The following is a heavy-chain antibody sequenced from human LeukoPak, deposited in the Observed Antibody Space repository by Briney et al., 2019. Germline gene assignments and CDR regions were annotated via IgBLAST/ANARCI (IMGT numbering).Heavy chain of an antibody. CDR3: AKDPGTKSAN. CDR1: GFTFSSYA. CDR2: SSGSGGIT. D-gene: IGHD4-17*01. Sequence: GGSLRLSCAASGFTFSSYAMSWVRQAPGKGLEWVSGSSGSGGITYYADSVKGRFTTSRDNSKNTLYLQMNSLRAEDTAVYYCAKDPGTKSANWGQGTLVTVSS. J-gene: IGHJ4*02. V-gene: IGHV3-23*01.